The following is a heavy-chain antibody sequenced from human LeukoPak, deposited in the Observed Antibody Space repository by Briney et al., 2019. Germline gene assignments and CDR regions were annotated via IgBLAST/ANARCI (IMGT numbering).Heavy chain of an antibody. Sequence: SVKVSCKASGGTFSSYAISWVRQAPGQGLEWMGRIIPIFSTANYAQKFQGRVTITTDESTSTAYMELSSLRSEDTAVYYCARDSNGYSYGIFDYWGQGTLVTVSS. J-gene: IGHJ4*02. CDR1: GGTFSSYA. D-gene: IGHD5-18*01. V-gene: IGHV1-69*05. CDR3: ARDSNGYSYGIFDY. CDR2: IIPIFSTA.